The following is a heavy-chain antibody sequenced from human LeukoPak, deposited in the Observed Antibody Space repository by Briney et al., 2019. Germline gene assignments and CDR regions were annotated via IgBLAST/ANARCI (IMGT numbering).Heavy chain of an antibody. CDR2: IYDSAGRK. CDR3: ARERQRIVGY. V-gene: IGHV3-23*01. J-gene: IGHJ4*02. D-gene: IGHD2-15*01. Sequence: GGSLRLSCAASGFTFRNFAMTWVRQAPGQGLEWVSSIYDSAGRKYYADAVKGRFTISRGNSQNTVHLQMNSLRAEDAAVYYCARERQRIVGYWGQGTLVTVSS. CDR1: GFTFRNFA.